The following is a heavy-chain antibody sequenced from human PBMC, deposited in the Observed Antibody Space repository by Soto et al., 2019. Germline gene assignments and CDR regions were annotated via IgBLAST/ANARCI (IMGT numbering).Heavy chain of an antibody. V-gene: IGHV1-3*01. CDR2: INAGNGNT. D-gene: IGHD1-26*01. CDR1: GYTFTSYA. J-gene: IGHJ5*02. Sequence: ASVKVSWKASGYTFTSYAMHWVRQAPGQRLEWMGWINAGNGNTKYSQKFQGRVTITRDTSASTAYMELSSLRSEDTAVYYCARGGSYSYNWFDPWGQGTLVTVSS. CDR3: ARGGSYSYNWFDP.